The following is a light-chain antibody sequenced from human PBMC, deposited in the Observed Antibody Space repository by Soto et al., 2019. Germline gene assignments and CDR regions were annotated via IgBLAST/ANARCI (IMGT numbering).Light chain of an antibody. CDR3: QHYTLYSAP. V-gene: IGKV1-5*01. CDR2: GAS. J-gene: IGKJ5*01. Sequence: RLTQSPSRLSASAGDTVTISCRASQDISTYLAWYQHKPGKAPTLLIFGASSLHNGVPPRFAGSGSGSEFTLTINRLQPDDFATYYCQHYTLYSAPFGQGTRV. CDR1: QDISTY.